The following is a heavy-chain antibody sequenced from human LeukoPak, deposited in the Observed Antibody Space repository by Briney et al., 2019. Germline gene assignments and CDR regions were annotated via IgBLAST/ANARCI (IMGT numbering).Heavy chain of an antibody. CDR2: ISGSGGST. CDR3: LTYYYDSSGYYSSDY. D-gene: IGHD3-22*01. CDR1: GFTFSSYA. Sequence: GGSLRLSCAASGFTFSSYAMSWVRQAPGKGLEWVSAISGSGGSTYYADSVKGRFTISRNNSKNTLYLQMNSLRAEDTAVYYCLTYYYDSSGYYSSDYWGQGTLVTVSS. J-gene: IGHJ4*02. V-gene: IGHV3-23*01.